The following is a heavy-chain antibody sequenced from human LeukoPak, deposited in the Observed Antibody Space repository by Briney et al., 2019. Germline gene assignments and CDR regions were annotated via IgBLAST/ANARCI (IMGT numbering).Heavy chain of an antibody. J-gene: IGHJ4*02. D-gene: IGHD6-19*01. CDR3: ASTKAVAAPCFDY. CDR1: GFTVSSNY. V-gene: IGHV3-30-3*01. CDR2: ISYDGSNK. Sequence: GGSLRLSCAASGFTVSSNYMSWVRQAPGKGLEWVAVISYDGSNKYYADSVKGRFTISRDNSKNTLYLQMNSLRAEDTAVYYCASTKAVAAPCFDYWGQGTLVTVSS.